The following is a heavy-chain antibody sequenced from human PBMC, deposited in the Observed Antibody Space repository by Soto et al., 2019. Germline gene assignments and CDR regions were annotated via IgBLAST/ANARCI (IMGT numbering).Heavy chain of an antibody. CDR3: ARDCSLGSRYCRWFDP. V-gene: IGHV3-48*02. J-gene: IGHJ5*02. Sequence: EVQLVESGGGLVQPGGSLRLSCVASGFTLSGYAMNWVRQAPGKGLEWVSYISSSSSNIQYAGSVKGRFTISRDNAKNSLHLQINSLRDEDTAVYYCARDCSLGSRYCRWFDPWGQGILVTVSS. CDR1: GFTLSGYA. CDR2: ISSSSSNI. D-gene: IGHD2-15*01.